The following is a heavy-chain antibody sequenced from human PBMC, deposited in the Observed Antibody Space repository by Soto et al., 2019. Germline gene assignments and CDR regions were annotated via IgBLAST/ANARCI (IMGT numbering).Heavy chain of an antibody. Sequence: SETLSLTCAVYGGSFSGYYWSWIRQPPGKGLEWIGEINHSGSTNYNPSLKSRVTISVDTSKNQFSLKLSSVTAADTAVYYCARRGIAVDGHIGWFDPCGQRTLVTVSS. V-gene: IGHV4-34*01. CDR2: INHSGST. J-gene: IGHJ5*02. D-gene: IGHD6-19*01. CDR3: ARRGIAVDGHIGWFDP. CDR1: GGSFSGYY.